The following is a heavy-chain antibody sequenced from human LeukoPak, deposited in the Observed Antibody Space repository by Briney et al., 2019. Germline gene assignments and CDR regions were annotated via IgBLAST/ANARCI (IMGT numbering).Heavy chain of an antibody. CDR2: ISGSGDST. V-gene: IGHV3-23*01. CDR1: AFSFSSYG. J-gene: IGHJ3*02. CDR3: AKTLHWFFDI. D-gene: IGHD3-9*01. Sequence: GGSLRLSCTASAFSFSSYGMSWVRQAPGKGLEWVSAISGSGDSTYYADSVKGRFTISRDNSKNTLYLQMNSLRAEDTAIYYCAKTLHWFFDIWGQGTMVTVSS.